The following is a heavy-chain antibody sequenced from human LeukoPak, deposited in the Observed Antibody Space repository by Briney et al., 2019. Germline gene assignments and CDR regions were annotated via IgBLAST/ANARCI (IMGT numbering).Heavy chain of an antibody. Sequence: SETLSLTCAVSGGSISSGGYSWSWLRQPPGKGLEWIGYIYYSGSTNYNPSLKSRVTISVDTSKNQFSLKLSSVTAADTAVYYCARATYYYDSSGHYNGAFDIWGQGTMVTVSS. V-gene: IGHV4-61*08. CDR2: IYYSGST. CDR3: ARATYYYDSSGHYNGAFDI. J-gene: IGHJ3*02. D-gene: IGHD3-22*01. CDR1: GGSISSGGYS.